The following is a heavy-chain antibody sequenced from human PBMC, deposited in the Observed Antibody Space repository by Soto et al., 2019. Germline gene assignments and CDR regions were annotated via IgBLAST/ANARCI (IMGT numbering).Heavy chain of an antibody. CDR1: GFTLSGSA. V-gene: IGHV3-73*02. Sequence: EVQLVESGGGLVQPGESLKLSCAASGFTLSGSAVHWVRQASGKGLEWVGRIRSKTHSYATEYIASVKGRFTMSRDDSNNTAYLQMNGLKTDDTAVYYCTRSGGSYSFGYWGQGTLVTVSP. CDR3: TRSGGSYSFGY. CDR2: IRSKTHSYAT. D-gene: IGHD1-26*01. J-gene: IGHJ4*02.